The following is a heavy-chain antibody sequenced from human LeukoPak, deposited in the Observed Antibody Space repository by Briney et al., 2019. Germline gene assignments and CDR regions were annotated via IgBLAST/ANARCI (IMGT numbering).Heavy chain of an antibody. J-gene: IGHJ4*02. D-gene: IGHD3-3*01. V-gene: IGHV4-39*07. Sequence: KASETLSLTCTVSGGSISSSSYYWGWIRQPPGKGLEWIGSIYYSGSTYYNPSLKSRVTISVDTSKNQFSLKLCSVTAADTAVYYCATTYYDFWSGYAPIDYWGQGTLVTVSS. CDR1: GGSISSSSYY. CDR2: IYYSGST. CDR3: ATTYYDFWSGYAPIDY.